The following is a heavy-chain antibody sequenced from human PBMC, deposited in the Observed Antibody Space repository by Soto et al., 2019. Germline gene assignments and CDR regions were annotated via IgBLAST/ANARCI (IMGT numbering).Heavy chain of an antibody. D-gene: IGHD6-19*01. J-gene: IGHJ5*02. CDR2: IRVGGGDT. Sequence: VRLLESGGGLAQPGGSRRLSCAASGFTFSSSAMNWVRKAPGKGLEWVSSIRVGGGDTFYADSVRGRFTVSRDISRNTLYLQMNSLRAEDTAIYYCAKCSVGTVRTSGWCNWFDPWGQRTLVTVSS. V-gene: IGHV3-23*01. CDR1: GFTFSSSA. CDR3: AKCSVGTVRTSGWCNWFDP.